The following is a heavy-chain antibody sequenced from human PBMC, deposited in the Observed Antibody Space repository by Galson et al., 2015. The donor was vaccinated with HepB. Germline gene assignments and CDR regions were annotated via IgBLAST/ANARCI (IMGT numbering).Heavy chain of an antibody. CDR3: ASGGDLGYCSGGSCYSLNYFDY. CDR2: ISSSSSTI. D-gene: IGHD2-15*01. J-gene: IGHJ4*02. Sequence: SLRLSCAASGFTFSSYSMNWVRQAPGKGLEWVSYISSSSSTIYYADSVKGRFTISRDNAKNSLYLQMNSLRAEDTAVYYCASGGDLGYCSGGSCYSLNYFDYWGQGTLVTVSS. CDR1: GFTFSSYS. V-gene: IGHV3-48*04.